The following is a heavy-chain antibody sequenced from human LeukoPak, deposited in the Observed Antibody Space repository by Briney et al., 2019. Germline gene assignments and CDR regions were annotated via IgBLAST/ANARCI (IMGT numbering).Heavy chain of an antibody. CDR2: ISWNSGSI. D-gene: IGHD3-22*01. CDR3: AKDNYYYDSSGPMDV. V-gene: IGHV3-9*01. J-gene: IGHJ6*02. CDR1: GFTFDDYA. Sequence: PGRSLRLSCAASGFTFDDYAMHWVRQAPGKGLEWVSGISWNSGSIGYADSVKGRFTISRDNAKNSLYLQMNSLRAEDTALYYCAKDNYYYDSSGPMDVWGQGTTVTVSS.